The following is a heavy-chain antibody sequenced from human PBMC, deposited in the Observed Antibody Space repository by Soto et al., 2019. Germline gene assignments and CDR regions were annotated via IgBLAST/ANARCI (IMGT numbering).Heavy chain of an antibody. D-gene: IGHD6-25*01. CDR2: IYSGGYT. Sequence: EVQLVESGGGLIQPGGSLRLSCAVSGFTVSNNYMSWVRQAPGKGLEGVSVIYSGGYTAYGDSVKGRFTISRDNSKNKLNLKMKSLGAHDTGVYYWATQRGGGGYWGQGTLVTVSS. J-gene: IGHJ4*02. CDR1: GFTVSNNY. CDR3: ATQRGGGGY. V-gene: IGHV3-53*01.